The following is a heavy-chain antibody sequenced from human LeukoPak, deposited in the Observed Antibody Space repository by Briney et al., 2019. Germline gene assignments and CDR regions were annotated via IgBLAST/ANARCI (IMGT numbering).Heavy chain of an antibody. V-gene: IGHV3-9*01. CDR1: GFTFDDYA. D-gene: IGHD2-21*02. CDR2: ITWNSGSI. Sequence: GGSLRLSCAASGFTFDDYAMHWVRQAPGKGLEWVSGITWNSGSIGYADSVKGRFTISRDNAKNSLYLQMNSLRAEDTAVYYCAKGIKGSYCGGDCYLPYYYYGLDVWGQGTTVTVSS. CDR3: AKGIKGSYCGGDCYLPYYYYGLDV. J-gene: IGHJ6*02.